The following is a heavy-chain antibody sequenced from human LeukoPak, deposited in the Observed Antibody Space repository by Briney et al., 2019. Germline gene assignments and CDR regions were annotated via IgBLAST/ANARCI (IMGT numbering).Heavy chain of an antibody. J-gene: IGHJ4*02. CDR2: ITASSSYT. Sequence: GGSLRLSCAASGFTFSTYSMNWVRQAPGKGLEWVSSITASSSYTYYPDSVNGRLTISRDNTKNSLYLQMNSLRAEDTGIYYCAREDYYESGTDDYWGQGTLVTVFS. V-gene: IGHV3-21*01. CDR1: GFTFSTYS. D-gene: IGHD3-10*01. CDR3: AREDYYESGTDDY.